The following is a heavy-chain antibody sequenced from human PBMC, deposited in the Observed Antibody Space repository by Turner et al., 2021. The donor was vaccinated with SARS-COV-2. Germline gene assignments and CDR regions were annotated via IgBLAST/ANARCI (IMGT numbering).Heavy chain of an antibody. J-gene: IGHJ5*02. CDR1: GGSISSSPYY. CDR3: ARRSEGYYGSGSHWFDP. CDR2: IYYSGST. D-gene: IGHD3-10*01. Sequence: QLQLQESGPGLVKPSETLALTCTVAGGSISSSPYYWGWIRQPPGKGLEWIGSIYYSGSTYYNPSIKSRVTISVDTSKNQFSLKLSSVTAADTAVYYCARRSEGYYGSGSHWFDPWGQGTLVTVSS. V-gene: IGHV4-39*01.